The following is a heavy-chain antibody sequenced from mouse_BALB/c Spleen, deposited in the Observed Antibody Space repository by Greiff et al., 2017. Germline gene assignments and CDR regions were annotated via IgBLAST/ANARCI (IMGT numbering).Heavy chain of an antibody. CDR3: ARDGNYFDY. CDR1: GFTFTDYY. CDR2: IRNKANGYTT. J-gene: IGHJ2*01. Sequence: EVQLVDSGGGLVQPGGSLRLSCATSGFTFTDYYMSWVRQPPGKALEWLGFIRNKANGYTTEYSASVKGRFTISRDNSQSILYLQMNTLRAEDSATYYCARDGNYFDYWGQGTTLTVSS. V-gene: IGHV7-3*02.